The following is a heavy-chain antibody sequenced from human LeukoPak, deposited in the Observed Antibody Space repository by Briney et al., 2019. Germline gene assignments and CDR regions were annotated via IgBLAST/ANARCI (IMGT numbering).Heavy chain of an antibody. V-gene: IGHV6-1*01. D-gene: IGHD3-22*01. CDR3: ARYYYDSRGYYYYYFDY. Sequence: SQTLSLTCAISGDSVSSNSAAWNWIRQSPSRGLEWLGRTYYRSKWSNDYAVSVKSRITINPDTSRNQFSLQLNSVTPEDTAVYYCARYYYDSRGYYYYYFDYRGQGTLVTASS. J-gene: IGHJ4*02. CDR2: TYYRSKWSN. CDR1: GDSVSSNSAA.